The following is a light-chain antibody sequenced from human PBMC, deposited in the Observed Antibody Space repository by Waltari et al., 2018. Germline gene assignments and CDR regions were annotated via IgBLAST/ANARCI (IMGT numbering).Light chain of an antibody. Sequence: QSVLTQPPSSSGTPGQRVTISCSGTYSNLGSNPVNWYQQVPGAAPKLLLYSNDRRPSWVPDRFSGSKSGTSASLVISGLQSGDEAFYHCATWDDTLNGQVFGGGTKLTVL. CDR2: SND. J-gene: IGLJ3*02. CDR1: YSNLGSNP. V-gene: IGLV1-44*01. CDR3: ATWDDTLNGQV.